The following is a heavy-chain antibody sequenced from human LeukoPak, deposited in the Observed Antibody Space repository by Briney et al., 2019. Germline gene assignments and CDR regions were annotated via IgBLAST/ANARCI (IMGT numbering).Heavy chain of an antibody. D-gene: IGHD3-10*01. V-gene: IGHV4-59*01. J-gene: IGHJ5*02. CDR3: ARSTMVRGVPNWFDP. CDR2: IYYSGST. Sequence: PSETLSLTCTVSGGSISSYYWSWIRQPPGKGLEWIGYIYYSGSTYYSPSLKSRVTISVDTSKNQFSLKLSSVTAADTAVYYCARSTMVRGVPNWFDPWGQGTLVTVSS. CDR1: GGSISSYY.